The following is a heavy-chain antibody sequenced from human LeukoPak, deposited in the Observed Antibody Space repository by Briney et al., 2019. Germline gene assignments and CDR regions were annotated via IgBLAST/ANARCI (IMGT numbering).Heavy chain of an antibody. J-gene: IGHJ4*02. D-gene: IGHD2-15*01. Sequence: GGSLRLSCAASGFTFSSYGMHWVRRAPGKGLEWVAVIWYDGSNKYYADSVKGRFTISRDNSKNTLYLQMNSLRAEDTAVYYCASRNGGTFDYWGQGTLVTVSS. CDR2: IWYDGSNK. CDR1: GFTFSSYG. CDR3: ASRNGGTFDY. V-gene: IGHV3-33*01.